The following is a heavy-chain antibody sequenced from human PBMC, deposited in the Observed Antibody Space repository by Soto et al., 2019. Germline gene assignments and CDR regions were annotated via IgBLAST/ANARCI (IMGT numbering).Heavy chain of an antibody. J-gene: IGHJ4*02. Sequence: GASVKVSCKASEFTFFTSAIQWVRQARGQRLEWMGWIVVGSGNTNYAQKFHERVTISRDMSTNTAYMELTSLRSEDTAVYYCAADTYCGGDCYFDYWGQGTMVTVSS. CDR2: IVVGSGNT. CDR1: EFTFFTSA. CDR3: AADTYCGGDCYFDY. D-gene: IGHD2-21*02. V-gene: IGHV1-58*02.